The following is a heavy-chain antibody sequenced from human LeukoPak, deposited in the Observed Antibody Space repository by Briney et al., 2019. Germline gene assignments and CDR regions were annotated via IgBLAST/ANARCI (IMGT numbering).Heavy chain of an antibody. CDR3: ARGITIFGVVNDAFDI. Sequence: GRSLRLSCAASGFTFSSYWMHWVRQAPGKGLVWVSRVDSDGSSTTYADSVKGRFTISRDNAKNTLYLQMNSLRAEDTAVYYCARGITIFGVVNDAFDIWGQGTMVTVSS. J-gene: IGHJ3*02. CDR2: VDSDGSST. V-gene: IGHV3-74*01. D-gene: IGHD3-3*01. CDR1: GFTFSSYW.